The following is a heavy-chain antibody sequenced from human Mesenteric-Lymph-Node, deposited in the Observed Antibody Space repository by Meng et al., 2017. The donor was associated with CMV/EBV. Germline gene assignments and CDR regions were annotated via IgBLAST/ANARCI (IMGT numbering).Heavy chain of an antibody. J-gene: IGHJ5*02. CDR2: INYSGST. Sequence: SETLSLTCTVSGGSISSSSYYWGWIRQPPGKGLEWIGSINYSGSTYYNPSLKSRVTISVDTSKNQFSLKLSSVTAADTAVYYCAREVGYMSSTRLNWFDPWGQGTLVTVSS. CDR3: AREVGYMSSTRLNWFDP. CDR1: GGSISSSSYY. V-gene: IGHV4-39*07. D-gene: IGHD6-13*01.